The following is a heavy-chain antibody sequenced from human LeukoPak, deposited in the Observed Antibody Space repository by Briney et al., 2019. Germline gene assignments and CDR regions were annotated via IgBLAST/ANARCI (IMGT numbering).Heavy chain of an antibody. D-gene: IGHD1-26*01. V-gene: IGHV3-9*01. CDR3: AKSGSYSSSPYFDY. CDR2: ISWNSGSI. CDR1: GFTFDDYA. Sequence: GGSLRLSCAASGFTFDDYAMHWVRQAPGKGLDWVSGISWNSGSIGYADSVKGRFTISRDNAKNSLYLQMNSLRAEDTALYYCAKSGSYSSSPYFDYWGQGTLVTVSS. J-gene: IGHJ4*02.